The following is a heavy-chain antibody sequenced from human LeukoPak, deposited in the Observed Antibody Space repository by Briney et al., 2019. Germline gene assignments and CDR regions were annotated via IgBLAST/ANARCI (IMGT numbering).Heavy chain of an antibody. D-gene: IGHD3-16*02. Sequence: PSETLSLTCTVSGGSISSSNYFWGWIRQPPGKGLEWIGSLYYSGSTYYNPSLKTRVTISVDTSKNQFSLKLSSVTAADTAVYYCARRGQAGYLYWGQGTLVTVSS. CDR3: ARRGQAGYLY. V-gene: IGHV4-39*01. CDR2: LYYSGST. J-gene: IGHJ4*02. CDR1: GGSISSSNYF.